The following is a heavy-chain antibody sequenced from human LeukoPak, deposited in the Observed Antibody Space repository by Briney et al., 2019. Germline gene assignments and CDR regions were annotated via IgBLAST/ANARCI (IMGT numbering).Heavy chain of an antibody. CDR2: IKQDGSEK. D-gene: IGHD5-12*01. V-gene: IGHV3-7*01. Sequence: QAGGSLRHSCAASGFTFSSYWMSWVRQAPGKGLEWVANIKQDGSEKYYVDSVKGRFTISRDNAKNSLYLQMNSLRAEDTAVYYCARGNSGYEGWFDPWGQGTLVTVSS. CDR1: GFTFSSYW. J-gene: IGHJ5*02. CDR3: ARGNSGYEGWFDP.